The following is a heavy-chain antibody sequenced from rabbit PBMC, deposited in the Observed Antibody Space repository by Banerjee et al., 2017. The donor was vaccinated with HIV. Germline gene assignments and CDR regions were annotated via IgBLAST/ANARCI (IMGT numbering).Heavy chain of an antibody. CDR1: GFSFSSSYV. Sequence: QSLEESGGGLVQPEGSLTLTCTASGFSFSSSYVMCWVRQAPGKGLEWIGCIYTGSGSTYYASWAKGRFTFSKTSSTTVTLQMTSLTAADTATYFCARGDANYGNGFTLWGPGTLVTVS. J-gene: IGHJ4*01. V-gene: IGHV1S40*01. CDR3: ARGDANYGNGFTL. D-gene: IGHD6-1*01. CDR2: IYTGSGST.